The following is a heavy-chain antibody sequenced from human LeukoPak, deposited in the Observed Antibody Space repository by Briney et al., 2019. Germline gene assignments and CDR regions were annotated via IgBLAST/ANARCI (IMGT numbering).Heavy chain of an antibody. D-gene: IGHD2-2*01. CDR3: ARETLVVVPAAIGDYYYYYMDV. V-gene: IGHV3-21*01. CDR1: GFTFSSYS. Sequence: PGGSLRLSCAASGFTFSSYSMNWVRQAPGKGLEWVSSISSSSSYIYYADSVKGRFTISRDNAKNSLYLQMNSLRAEDTAVYYCARETLVVVPAAIGDYYYYYMDVWGKGTTVTVSS. CDR2: ISSSSSYI. J-gene: IGHJ6*03.